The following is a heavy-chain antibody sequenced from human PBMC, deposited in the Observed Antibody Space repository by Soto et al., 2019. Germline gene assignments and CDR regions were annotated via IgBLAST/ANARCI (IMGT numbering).Heavy chain of an antibody. Sequence: GGSLRLSCAASGFTFSSYAIHWVRQAPGKGLEYVSAISSNGGSTYCANSVKGRFTISRDNSKNTLYLQMGSLRAEDMAVYYCARVKRFYGDKGADGAFDIWGQGTMVTVSS. CDR3: ARVKRFYGDKGADGAFDI. J-gene: IGHJ3*02. CDR2: ISSNGGST. CDR1: GFTFSSYA. V-gene: IGHV3-64*01. D-gene: IGHD4-17*01.